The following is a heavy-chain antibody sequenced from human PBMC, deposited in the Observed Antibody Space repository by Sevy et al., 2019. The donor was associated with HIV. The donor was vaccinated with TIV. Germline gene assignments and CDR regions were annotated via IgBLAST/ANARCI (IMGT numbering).Heavy chain of an antibody. D-gene: IGHD3-16*01. J-gene: IGHJ4*02. Sequence: GGSLRLSCVVSGFNFSSYWMSWVRQAPGRGLEWVANIRQDGSEKYYVDSVKGRFNISRDNAKNSLYLQMNSLRAEDTAVYYCARAIGLGYWGQGTLVTVSS. V-gene: IGHV3-7*01. CDR1: GFNFSSYW. CDR2: IRQDGSEK. CDR3: ARAIGLGY.